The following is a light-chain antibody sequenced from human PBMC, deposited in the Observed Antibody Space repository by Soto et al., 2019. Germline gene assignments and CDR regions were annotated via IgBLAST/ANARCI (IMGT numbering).Light chain of an antibody. CDR2: EVS. J-gene: IGLJ3*02. V-gene: IGLV2-14*01. CDR3: ASWDDSLNGWV. Sequence: QSALTQPASVSGSPGQSITISCTGTSSDVGSYNYVSWYQQHPGKVPKLMIYEVSNRPSGVSNRFSGSKSGNTASLTISGLQAEDEADYYCASWDDSLNGWVFGGGTKLTVL. CDR1: SSDVGSYNY.